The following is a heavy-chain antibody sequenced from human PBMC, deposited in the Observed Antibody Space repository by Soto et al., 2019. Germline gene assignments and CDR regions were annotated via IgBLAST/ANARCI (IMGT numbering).Heavy chain of an antibody. V-gene: IGHV4-4*07. CDR1: GGSIDNYY. Sequence: NPSETLSLTCTVTGGSIDNYYWTWVRQPAGKGLEWIGRIHSSGSTNYNPSLRSQVTMSLYTSTNHFSLKLTSVTAADTAVYFCTRDVDYDFWSGYVSDGLDVWGPGATVTVSS. CDR3: TRDVDYDFWSGYVSDGLDV. J-gene: IGHJ6*02. D-gene: IGHD3-3*01. CDR2: IHSSGST.